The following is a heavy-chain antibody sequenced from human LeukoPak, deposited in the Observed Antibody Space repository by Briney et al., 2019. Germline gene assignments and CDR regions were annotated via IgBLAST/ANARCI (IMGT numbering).Heavy chain of an antibody. D-gene: IGHD6-19*01. CDR2: ISGSSRTT. Sequence: PGGSLRLSCAASGFTFRDFDLNWVRQAPGKGLEWVSYISGSSRTTYYTDSVKGRFTISRDNAKNSLYLQMNSLRAEDTAVYYCARPTTSGLYSHWGQGTMVTVSS. V-gene: IGHV3-48*01. CDR1: GFTFRDFD. CDR3: ARPTTSGLYSH. J-gene: IGHJ3*01.